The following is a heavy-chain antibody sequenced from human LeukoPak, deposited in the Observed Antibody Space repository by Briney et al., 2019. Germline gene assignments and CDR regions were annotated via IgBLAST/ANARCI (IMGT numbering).Heavy chain of an antibody. V-gene: IGHV3-30*02. Sequence: GGSLRLSCAASGFTVSSNYMSWVRQAPGKGLEWVAFIRYDGSNKYYADSVKGRFTISRDNSKDTLYLQMNSLRAEDTAVYYCAKVEYTTSWYGVGSLDYWGQGTLVTVSS. D-gene: IGHD6-13*01. CDR1: GFTVSSNY. CDR2: IRYDGSNK. J-gene: IGHJ4*02. CDR3: AKVEYTTSWYGVGSLDY.